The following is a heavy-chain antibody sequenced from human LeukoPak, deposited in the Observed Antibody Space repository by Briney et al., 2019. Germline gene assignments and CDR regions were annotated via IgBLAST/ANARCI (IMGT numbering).Heavy chain of an antibody. Sequence: PGGSLRLSCAASGFSISNDWMSWVRQAPGKGLEWVAGVKGRSAGETTDYAAPVKGRFTISRDDSKNTLYLQMNSLKTEDTAVYYCTLIQGWGSGSYYRDFWGQGTLVTVSS. CDR1: GFSISNDW. D-gene: IGHD3-10*01. J-gene: IGHJ4*02. CDR2: VKGRSAGETT. V-gene: IGHV3-15*01. CDR3: TLIQGWGSGSYYRDF.